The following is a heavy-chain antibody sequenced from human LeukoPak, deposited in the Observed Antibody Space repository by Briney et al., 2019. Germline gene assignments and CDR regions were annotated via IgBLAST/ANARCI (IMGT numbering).Heavy chain of an antibody. V-gene: IGHV1-2*04. CDR2: INPNSGGT. CDR3: ARDMLVVVPAAIKGEDYYGMDV. D-gene: IGHD2-2*01. Sequence: ASVKVTCKASGYTFTGYYMHWVRRAPGQGLEWMGWINPNSGGTNYAQKFQGWVTMTRDTSISTAYMELSRLRSDDTAVYYCARDMLVVVPAAIKGEDYYGMDVWGQGTTVTVSS. J-gene: IGHJ6*02. CDR1: GYTFTGYY.